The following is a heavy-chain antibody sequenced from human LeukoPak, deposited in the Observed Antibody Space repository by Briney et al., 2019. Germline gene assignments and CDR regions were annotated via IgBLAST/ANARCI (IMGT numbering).Heavy chain of an antibody. J-gene: IGHJ4*02. CDR2: IKQDGSEI. CDR1: GFTFSNYW. CDR3: VRDGNTGWHFDY. Sequence: PGGSLRLSCAASGFTFSNYWMSWVRQAPGKGLEWVANIKQDGSEIYYVDSVRGRFTHSRDNARNSLFLQMNSLRAEDTAVYYCVRDGNTGWHFDYWGQGALVTVSS. V-gene: IGHV3-7*01. D-gene: IGHD5-12*01.